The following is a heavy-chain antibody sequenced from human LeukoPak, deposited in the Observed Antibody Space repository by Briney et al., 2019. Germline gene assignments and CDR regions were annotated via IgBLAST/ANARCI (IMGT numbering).Heavy chain of an antibody. CDR2: ISSSRSSI. CDR1: EFTCSSYS. V-gene: IGHV3-48*01. CDR3: ARGSCSGGSCCFDL. J-gene: IGHJ2*01. D-gene: IGHD2-15*01. Sequence: GGSLRLSCAASEFTCSSYSMNWSRQAPGKGLEWVSYISSSRSSIYYADSVKGRFTISRDNAKNSLYLQMNSLRAEATAVYYCARGSCSGGSCCFDLWGRGTLVTVSS.